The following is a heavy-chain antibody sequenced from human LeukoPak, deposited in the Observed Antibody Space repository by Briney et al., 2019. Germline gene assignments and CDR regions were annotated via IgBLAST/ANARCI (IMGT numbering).Heavy chain of an antibody. D-gene: IGHD3-22*01. CDR3: ASRYYYDSSGYSYYYYGMDV. V-gene: IGHV4-34*01. CDR2: INHSGST. CDR1: GGSFSGYY. Sequence: SETLSLTCAVYGGSFSGYYWSWIRQPPGKGLEWIGEINHSGSTNYNPSLKSRVTISVDTSKNQFSLKLSSVTAADTAVYYCASRYYYDSSGYSYYYYGMDVWGQGTTVTVSS. J-gene: IGHJ6*02.